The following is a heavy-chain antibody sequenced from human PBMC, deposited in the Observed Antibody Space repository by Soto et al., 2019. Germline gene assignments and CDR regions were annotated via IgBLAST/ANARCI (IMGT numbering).Heavy chain of an antibody. CDR2: MYHSGCT. CDR1: GGSVSSGSHN. V-gene: IGHV4-61*01. Sequence: SDTLSLTRTVSGGSVSSGSHNWSWIQQPPGKGLEWIRQMYHSGCTSYSPSLKSRVTISVDTSKNQFSLELSSVTAADTAVYYCAREFCGGDCSDDYYYYAMDVWGQGTTVTVS. CDR3: AREFCGGDCSDDYYYYAMDV. D-gene: IGHD2-21*02. J-gene: IGHJ6*02.